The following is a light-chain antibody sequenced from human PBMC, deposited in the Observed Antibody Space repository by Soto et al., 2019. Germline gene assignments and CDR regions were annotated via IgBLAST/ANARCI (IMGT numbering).Light chain of an antibody. CDR1: QSFSND. V-gene: IGKV3-11*01. CDR3: QQRRNT. J-gene: IGKJ4*01. CDR2: GAS. Sequence: EIVLTQSPGSLCLCPGERGTLXCRASQSFSNDKPAWYQHEPGQAPTLLIYGASNRVTGIPARFSGSGSGTEFTHTSSTLQSEDFAFYYCQQRRNTFGGGTKVDIK.